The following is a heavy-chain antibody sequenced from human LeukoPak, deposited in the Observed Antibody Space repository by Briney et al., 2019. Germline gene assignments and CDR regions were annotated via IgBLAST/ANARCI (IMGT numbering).Heavy chain of an antibody. D-gene: IGHD3-22*01. CDR2: INPSGGST. V-gene: IGHV1-46*01. CDR1: GYTFTSYY. CDR3: AGPLSSSGYCYYFDY. Sequence: ASVKVSCKASGYTFTSYYMHWVRQAPGQGLEWMGIINPSGGSTSYAQKFQGRVTMTRDTSTSTVYMELSSLRSEDTAVYYCAGPLSSSGYCYYFDYRGQGTLVTVSS. J-gene: IGHJ4*02.